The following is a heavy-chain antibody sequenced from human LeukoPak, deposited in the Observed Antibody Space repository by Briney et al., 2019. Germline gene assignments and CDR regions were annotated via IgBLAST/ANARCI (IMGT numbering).Heavy chain of an antibody. Sequence: PSETLSLTCAVYGGSFSGYYWSWIRQPPGKGLEWIGEINHSGSTNYNPSLKSRVTISVDTSKNQFPLKLSSVTAADTAVYYCARESRCCSSTSCSTCVDFDYWGQGTLVTVSS. CDR2: INHSGST. CDR1: GGSFSGYY. V-gene: IGHV4-34*01. CDR3: ARESRCCSSTSCSTCVDFDY. J-gene: IGHJ4*02. D-gene: IGHD2-2*01.